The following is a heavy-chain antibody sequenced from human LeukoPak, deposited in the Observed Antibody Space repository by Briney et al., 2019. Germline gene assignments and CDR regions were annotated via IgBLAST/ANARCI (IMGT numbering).Heavy chain of an antibody. CDR3: ARIPYYDFWSGYFRPEYYYYYYGMDV. CDR1: GYTFTGYY. J-gene: IGHJ6*02. V-gene: IGHV1-2*02. D-gene: IGHD3-3*01. Sequence: ASVKVSCKASGYTFTGYYMHWVRQAPGQGLEWMGWINPNSGGTNYAQKFQGRVTITRDTSISTAYMELSRLRSDDTAVYYCARIPYYDFWSGYFRPEYYYYYYGMDVWGQGTTVTVSS. CDR2: INPNSGGT.